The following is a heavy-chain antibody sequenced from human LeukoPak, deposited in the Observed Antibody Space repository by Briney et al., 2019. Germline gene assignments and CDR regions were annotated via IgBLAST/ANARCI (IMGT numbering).Heavy chain of an antibody. Sequence: PGGSLTLSCEASGFTFSGYSMNWVRQAPGKGLEWVSYISESSSHTYNADSVKGRFTISRDNAKNSLYLQMNSLRVEDTGIYYCARDRAVKARIGGMDVWGQGTTVIASS. CDR1: GFTFSGYS. J-gene: IGHJ6*02. CDR2: ISESSSHT. CDR3: ARDRAVKARIGGMDV. V-gene: IGHV3-21*06. D-gene: IGHD4-4*01.